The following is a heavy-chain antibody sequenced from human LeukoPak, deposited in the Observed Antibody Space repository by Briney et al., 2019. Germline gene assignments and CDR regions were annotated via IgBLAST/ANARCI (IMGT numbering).Heavy chain of an antibody. D-gene: IGHD6-19*01. CDR1: GGSTSSYY. CDR2: IYYSGST. CDR3: ARGGSSGWYN. J-gene: IGHJ4*02. Sequence: SETLSLTCTVSGGSTSSYYWCWIRQPPGKGLEWIGYIYYSGSTNYNPSLKSRVTISVDTSKNQFSLKLSSVTAADTAVYYCARGGSSGWYNWGQGTLVTVSS. V-gene: IGHV4-59*12.